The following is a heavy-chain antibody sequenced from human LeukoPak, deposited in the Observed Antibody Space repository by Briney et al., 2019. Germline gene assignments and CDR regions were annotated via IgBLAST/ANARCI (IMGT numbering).Heavy chain of an antibody. CDR3: ARIYDYVWGSYRKGGKKNYFDY. V-gene: IGHV4-34*01. D-gene: IGHD3-16*02. J-gene: IGHJ4*02. Sequence: PSETLSLTCTVSGGSISSYYWSWIRQPPGKGLEWIGEINHSGSTNYNPSLKSRVTISVDTSKNQFSLKLSSVTAADTAVYYCARIYDYVWGSYRKGGKKNYFDYWGQGTLVTVSS. CDR1: GGSISSYY. CDR2: INHSGST.